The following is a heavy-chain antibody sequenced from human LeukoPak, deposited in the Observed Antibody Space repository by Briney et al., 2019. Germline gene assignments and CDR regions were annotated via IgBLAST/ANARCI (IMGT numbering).Heavy chain of an antibody. V-gene: IGHV3-7*05. J-gene: IGHJ4*02. CDR3: ARDWGAAGLWDY. CDR2: IKEDGSEK. Sequence: GGSLRLSCATSGFTFSNYWMSWVRQAPGKGLEWVANIKEDGSEKNYEDSVKGRFTISRDNAKNSLYLQMNSLRAEDTAVYYCARDWGAAGLWDYWGQGTLVTVSS. CDR1: GFTFSNYW. D-gene: IGHD6-13*01.